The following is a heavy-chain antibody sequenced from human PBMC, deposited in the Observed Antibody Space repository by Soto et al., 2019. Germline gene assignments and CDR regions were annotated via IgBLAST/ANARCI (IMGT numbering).Heavy chain of an antibody. V-gene: IGHV3-7*01. D-gene: IGHD3-16*01. Sequence: EVQLVESGGGLVQPGGSLRLSCAASGFTFSSYWMSWVRQSPGKGLEWVANIKQDGSRKDYVDSVKGRFTLSRDNTGRSLYLQMDSLRAEDTAVYYCGREGVGGFDDWGQGTLVTVSS. CDR3: GREGVGGFDD. J-gene: IGHJ4*02. CDR2: IKQDGSRK. CDR1: GFTFSSYW.